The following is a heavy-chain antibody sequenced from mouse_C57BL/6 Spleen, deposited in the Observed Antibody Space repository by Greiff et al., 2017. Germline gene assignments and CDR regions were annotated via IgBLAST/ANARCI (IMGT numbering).Heavy chain of an antibody. Sequence: QVQLQQSGPELVKPGASVKISCKASGYAFSSSWMNWVKQRPGKGLEWIGRIYPGDGDTNYNGKFKGKATLTADKSSSTAYMQLSSLTSEDSAVYFCARSEGYFDYWGQGTTRTVSS. V-gene: IGHV1-82*01. J-gene: IGHJ2*01. CDR3: ARSEGYFDY. CDR2: IYPGDGDT. CDR1: GYAFSSSW.